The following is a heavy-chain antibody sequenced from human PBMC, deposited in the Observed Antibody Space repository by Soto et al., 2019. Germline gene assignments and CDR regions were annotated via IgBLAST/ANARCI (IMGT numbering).Heavy chain of an antibody. V-gene: IGHV1-69*13. D-gene: IGHD1-7*01. CDR3: ARRRTGTTIDYYYYGMDV. CDR2: VIPIFGTA. J-gene: IGHJ6*02. Sequence: GASVKVSCKASGGTFSSYAISWVRQAPGQGLEWMGGVIPIFGTANYAQKFQGRVTITADESTSTAYMELSSLRSEDTAVYYCARRRTGTTIDYYYYGMDVWGQGTTVTVS. CDR1: GGTFSSYA.